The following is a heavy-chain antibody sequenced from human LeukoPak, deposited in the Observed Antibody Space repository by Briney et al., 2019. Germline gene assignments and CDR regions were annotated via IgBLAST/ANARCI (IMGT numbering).Heavy chain of an antibody. CDR2: IRYDGSNK. J-gene: IGHJ4*02. CDR1: GFTLSSYG. Sequence: PGGSLRLSCAAPGFTLSSYGMHWVRQAPGKGLEWVAFIRYDGSNKYYADSVKGRFTISRDNSKNTLYLQMNSLRAEDTAVYYCAKEAVTPFDYWGQGTLVTVSS. CDR3: AKEAVTPFDY. V-gene: IGHV3-30*02. D-gene: IGHD4-17*01.